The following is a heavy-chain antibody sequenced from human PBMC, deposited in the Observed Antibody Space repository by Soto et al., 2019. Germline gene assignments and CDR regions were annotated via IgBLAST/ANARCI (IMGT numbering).Heavy chain of an antibody. Sequence: QVQLVESGGGVVLPGRSLRLSCAASGFTFRSYAIHWVRQAPGKGLEWVSVISYDGTNKYYADSVKGRFTISSDNSKNTLDLQMNSLRADDTAVYYCARDAERGYYAPGMDVWGQGTTVTVSS. D-gene: IGHD3-3*01. V-gene: IGHV3-30-3*01. CDR3: ARDAERGYYAPGMDV. CDR1: GFTFRSYA. J-gene: IGHJ6*02. CDR2: ISYDGTNK.